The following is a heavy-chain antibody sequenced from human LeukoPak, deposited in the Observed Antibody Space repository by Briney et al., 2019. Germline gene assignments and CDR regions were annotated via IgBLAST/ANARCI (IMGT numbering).Heavy chain of an antibody. CDR3: ARDLSGGYSYAYCLDY. J-gene: IGHJ4*02. CDR1: GFTFSDYY. V-gene: IGHV3-11*01. D-gene: IGHD5-18*01. CDR2: ISSSGSTI. Sequence: GGSLRLSCAASGFTFSDYYMSWIRQAPGKGLEWVSYISSSGSTIYYADSVKGRFTISRDNAKNSLYLQMNSLRAEDTAVYYCARDLSGGYSYAYCLDYWGQGTLVTVSS.